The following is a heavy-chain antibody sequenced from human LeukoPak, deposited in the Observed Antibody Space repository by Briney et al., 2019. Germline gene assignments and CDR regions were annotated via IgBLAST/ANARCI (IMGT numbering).Heavy chain of an antibody. D-gene: IGHD6-13*01. CDR3: ASRSSWKIGNWFDP. J-gene: IGHJ5*02. CDR2: IYYSGST. CDR1: GGSISSSSYY. Sequence: PSETLSLTCTVSGGSISSSSYYWGWIRQPPGKGLEWIGSIYYSGSTYYNPSLKSRVTISVDTSKNQFSLKLSSVTAADTAVYYCASRSSWKIGNWFDPWGQGTLVIVSS. V-gene: IGHV4-39*07.